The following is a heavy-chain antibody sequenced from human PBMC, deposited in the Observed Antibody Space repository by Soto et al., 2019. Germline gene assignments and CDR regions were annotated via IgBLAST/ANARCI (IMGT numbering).Heavy chain of an antibody. CDR1: GFTFSSYG. J-gene: IGHJ5*02. Sequence: PGGSLRLSCAASGFTFSSYGMHWVRQAPGKGLEWVAVISYDGSNKYYADSVKGRFTISRDNSKNTLYLQMNSLRAEDTAVYYCAKDRRKQLVIHRPNTNWFDPWGQGTLVTVSS. D-gene: IGHD6-6*01. CDR3: AKDRRKQLVIHRPNTNWFDP. V-gene: IGHV3-30*18. CDR2: ISYDGSNK.